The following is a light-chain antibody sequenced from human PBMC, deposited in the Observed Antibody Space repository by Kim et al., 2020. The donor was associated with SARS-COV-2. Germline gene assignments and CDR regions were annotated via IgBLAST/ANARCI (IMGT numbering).Light chain of an antibody. V-gene: IGLV2-8*01. Sequence: GQSVTISCTRTTSDVGGNNDVSWYQQHPGKAPKFMIYEVSKRPSGAPDRFSGSKSGNTASLTVSGLQAEDEADYYCSSYAGSNNWVFGGGTQLTVL. J-gene: IGLJ3*02. CDR2: EVS. CDR1: TSDVGGNND. CDR3: SSYAGSNNWV.